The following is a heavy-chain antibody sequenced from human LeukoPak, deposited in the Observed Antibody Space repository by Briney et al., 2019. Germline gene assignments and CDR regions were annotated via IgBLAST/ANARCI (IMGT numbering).Heavy chain of an antibody. CDR1: GFTFSSSW. Sequence: PWGSLRLSCAASGFTFSSSWMHWVRQAPGKGRVWVSRITRDGSSTTYADSVKGRFTTSRDNAKNTLYLQMDSLRDDDTAVYYCARDPGYESWSPFWGGMDVWGNGTTVIVSS. J-gene: IGHJ6*04. CDR3: ARDPGYESWSPFWGGMDV. D-gene: IGHD3-16*01. V-gene: IGHV3-74*01. CDR2: ITRDGSST.